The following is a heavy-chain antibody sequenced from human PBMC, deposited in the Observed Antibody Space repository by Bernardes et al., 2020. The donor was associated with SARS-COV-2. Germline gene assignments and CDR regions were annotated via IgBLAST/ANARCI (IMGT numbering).Heavy chain of an antibody. V-gene: IGHV1-46*01. J-gene: IGHJ4*02. Sequence: ASVKVSCKASGYTFTSYYLHWVRQAPGQGLGWMGIINPSGGSTTYAQKFQGRVTMTRDTSTSTVYMELSSLKSEDTAAYYCARANGDYVTFDYWGQGTLVTVSS. CDR3: ARANGDYVTFDY. CDR2: INPSGGST. CDR1: GYTFTSYY. D-gene: IGHD4-17*01.